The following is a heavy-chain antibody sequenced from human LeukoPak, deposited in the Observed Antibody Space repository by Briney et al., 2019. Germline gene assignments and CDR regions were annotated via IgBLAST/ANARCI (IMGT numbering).Heavy chain of an antibody. CDR1: GFTFSSYS. Sequence: GGSLRLSCAASGFTFSSYSMNWVRQAPGKGLEWVSSISSSSSYIYYADSVKGRFTISRDNAENSLYLQMNSLRAEDTAVYYCARGPSKNWNVYFDYWGQGTLVTVSS. V-gene: IGHV3-21*01. J-gene: IGHJ4*02. CDR2: ISSSSSYI. D-gene: IGHD1-1*01. CDR3: ARGPSKNWNVYFDY.